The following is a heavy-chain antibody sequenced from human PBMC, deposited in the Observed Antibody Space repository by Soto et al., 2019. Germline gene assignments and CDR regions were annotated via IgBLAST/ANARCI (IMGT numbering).Heavy chain of an antibody. J-gene: IGHJ5*01. D-gene: IGHD2-21*01. CDR1: GGSVTSGGYY. Sequence: QVQLQESGPGLVRPSQTLSLTCTVSGGSVTSGGYYWSWIRHCPGKGLEWIGYIYSSGDTNYNPSLNSRFAMSVDTSKNQFSLQLTSVTVADTAIYYCTRDCGPPVTHGYDSWGQGILVTVSS. V-gene: IGHV4-31*03. CDR2: IYSSGDT. CDR3: TRDCGPPVTHGYDS.